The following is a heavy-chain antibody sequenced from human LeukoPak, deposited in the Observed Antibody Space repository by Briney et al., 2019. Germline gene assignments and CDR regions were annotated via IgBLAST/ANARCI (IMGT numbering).Heavy chain of an antibody. V-gene: IGHV3-21*01. D-gene: IGHD3-9*01. J-gene: IGHJ4*02. Sequence: GGSLRLSCAASGFIFSSYSVNWVRQAPGKGLEWVASISSSSSYIYYADSVKGRFTISRDNAKNSLYLQMNSLRAEGTAVYYCARDNYDILTGQYYFDYWGQGTLVTVSS. CDR3: ARDNYDILTGQYYFDY. CDR1: GFIFSSYS. CDR2: ISSSSSYI.